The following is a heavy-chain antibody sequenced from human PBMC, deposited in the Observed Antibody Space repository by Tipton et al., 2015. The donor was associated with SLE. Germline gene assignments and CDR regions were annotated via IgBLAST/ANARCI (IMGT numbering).Heavy chain of an antibody. Sequence: SLRLSCATSGFTFSSYEMIWVRQAPGKGLEWVSSITSGSAIYYADSVKDRYTISRDNAKNSLYLQMDSLRAEDTALYYCARESLTGTTDYFDYWGQGTLVTVSS. CDR2: ITSGSAI. CDR3: ARESLTGTTDYFDY. V-gene: IGHV3-48*03. CDR1: GFTFSSYE. D-gene: IGHD1-20*01. J-gene: IGHJ4*02.